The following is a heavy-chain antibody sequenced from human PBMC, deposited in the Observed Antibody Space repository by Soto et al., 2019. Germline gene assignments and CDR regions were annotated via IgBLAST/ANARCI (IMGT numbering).Heavy chain of an antibody. D-gene: IGHD4-17*01. Sequence: PGGSLRLSCAASGFTFSSYAMTWVRQAPGKGPEWVSGISGSGDSTYYADSVKGRFTISRHDFKNRLFLQMDSLRAEDTALYYCARDWGSDYGGFLDSWGQGTLVTVSS. J-gene: IGHJ4*02. CDR2: ISGSGDST. CDR1: GFTFSSYA. CDR3: ARDWGSDYGGFLDS. V-gene: IGHV3-23*01.